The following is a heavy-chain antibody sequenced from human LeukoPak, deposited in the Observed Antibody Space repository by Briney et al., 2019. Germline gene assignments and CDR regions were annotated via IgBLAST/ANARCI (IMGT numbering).Heavy chain of an antibody. D-gene: IGHD6-6*01. V-gene: IGHV4-59*01. CDR2: NYNSGST. CDR1: GGSISSYY. J-gene: IGHJ4*02. CDR3: ARRYSSSSFDY. Sequence: PSETLSLTCTVSGGSISSYYWSWIRQPPEKGLEWIGYNYNSGSTHYNPSLKSRVTISVDTSKNQFSLKLSSVTAADTAVYYCARRYSSSSFDYWGQGTLVTVSS.